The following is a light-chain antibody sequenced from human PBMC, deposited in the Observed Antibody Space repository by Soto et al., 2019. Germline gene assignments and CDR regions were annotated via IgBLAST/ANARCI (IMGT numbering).Light chain of an antibody. Sequence: DIEMTQSPSSLSASVGDRVTITCRASQSISNFLSWYRKSPGRAPELLIYGASTLQSGVPSRFSGSGSGTDFTLTIWSLQPEDSAIYYCLQADSFPLTFGGGTKVDIK. V-gene: IGKV1-39*01. CDR1: QSISNF. CDR2: GAS. J-gene: IGKJ4*01. CDR3: LQADSFPLT.